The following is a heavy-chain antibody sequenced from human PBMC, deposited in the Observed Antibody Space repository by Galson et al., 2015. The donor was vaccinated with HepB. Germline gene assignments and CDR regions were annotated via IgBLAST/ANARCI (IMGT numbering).Heavy chain of an antibody. V-gene: IGHV5-10-1*01. Sequence: QSGAEVKKPGESLRISCKGSGYSFTSYWISWVRQMPGKGLEWMGRIDPSDSYTNYSPSFQGHVTISADKSISTAYLQWSSLKASDTAMYYCARLLMVRGVIKDAFDIWGQGTMVTVSS. CDR3: ARLLMVRGVIKDAFDI. CDR1: GYSFTSYW. D-gene: IGHD3-10*01. CDR2: IDPSDSYT. J-gene: IGHJ3*02.